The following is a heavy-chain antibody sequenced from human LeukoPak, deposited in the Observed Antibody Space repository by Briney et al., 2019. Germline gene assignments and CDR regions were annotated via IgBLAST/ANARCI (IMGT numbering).Heavy chain of an antibody. D-gene: IGHD3-9*01. Sequence: SETLSLTCSVSGGSINSFFWSRIRQPPGKGLEWIGYVHSSGSTKCNASLKSRLIISVDMSKNQFSLELRSVSVADTAVYYCARLAPGNYDILTGDPKVVFDYWGQGALVTVSS. CDR3: ARLAPGNYDILTGDPKVVFDY. CDR1: GGSINSFF. V-gene: IGHV4-59*01. J-gene: IGHJ4*02. CDR2: VHSSGST.